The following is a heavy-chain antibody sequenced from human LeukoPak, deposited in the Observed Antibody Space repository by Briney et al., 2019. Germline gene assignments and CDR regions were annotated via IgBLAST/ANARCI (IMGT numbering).Heavy chain of an antibody. V-gene: IGHV4-31*03. CDR1: GGSINNGGYY. Sequence: SQTLSLTCTVSGGSINNGGYYWSWIRQHPGKGLEWIGYIYYSGSSYYNPSLRSRVTISVDTSKNHFSLKLSSVTAADTAVYYCARWLSPGYSYGQTGNFDYWGQGTLVTVSS. CDR3: ARWLSPGYSYGQTGNFDY. J-gene: IGHJ4*02. CDR2: IYYSGSS. D-gene: IGHD5-18*01.